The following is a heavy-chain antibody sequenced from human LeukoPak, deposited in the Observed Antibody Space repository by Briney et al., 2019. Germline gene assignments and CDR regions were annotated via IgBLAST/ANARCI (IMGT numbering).Heavy chain of an antibody. Sequence: SETLSLTCTVSGGSISSYYWSWIRQPPGKGLEWIGYIYYSGNTYYNPSLKSRVTISVDTSKNQFSLKLSSVTAADTAVYYCARYCNSTSCYRDAFDIWGQGTMVTVSS. V-gene: IGHV4-59*06. CDR2: IYYSGNT. CDR1: GGSISSYY. J-gene: IGHJ3*02. D-gene: IGHD2-2*01. CDR3: ARYCNSTSCYRDAFDI.